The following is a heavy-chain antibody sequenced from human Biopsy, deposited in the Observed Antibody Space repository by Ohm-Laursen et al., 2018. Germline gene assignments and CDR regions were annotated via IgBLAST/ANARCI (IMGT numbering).Heavy chain of an antibody. Sequence: GSSVKVSCKASGYTFTSYGISWVRQAPGQGPEWMGGIIPIFETIDYAPKFQDRVTITADESTRTAYMELSSLKSEDTAVYYCARRYCSSTSCSPPFYSWFDPWGQGTLVTVSS. CDR3: ARRYCSSTSCSPPFYSWFDP. CDR2: IIPIFETI. CDR1: GYTFTSYG. D-gene: IGHD2-2*01. V-gene: IGHV1-69*01. J-gene: IGHJ5*02.